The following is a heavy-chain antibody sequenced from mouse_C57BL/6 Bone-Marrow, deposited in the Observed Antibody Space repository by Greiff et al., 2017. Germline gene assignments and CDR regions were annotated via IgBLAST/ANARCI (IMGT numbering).Heavy chain of an antibody. V-gene: IGHV1-82*01. J-gene: IGHJ2*01. D-gene: IGHD2-1*01. Sequence: QVQLNQSGPELVKPGASVKISCKASGYAFSSSWMNWVKQRPGKGLEWIGRICPGDGDTNYNGKFKGKATLTADKTSSTAYMQLSSLTSEDSAVYFCAKLYGNYGFDYWGQGTTLTVSS. CDR1: GYAFSSSW. CDR3: AKLYGNYGFDY. CDR2: ICPGDGDT.